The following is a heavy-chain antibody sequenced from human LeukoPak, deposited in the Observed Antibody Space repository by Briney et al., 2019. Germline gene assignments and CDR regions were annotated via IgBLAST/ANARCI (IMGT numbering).Heavy chain of an antibody. D-gene: IGHD3-16*01. CDR2: ISPSGGIT. Sequence: GGTLRLSCAASGFTFSSHGMNWVRQAPGKGLEWVSGISPSGGITYYTDSVKGRFTISRDNSKNTVSLQMNSMRGDDTAVYYCAKDDAWGRYKDWGQGTLVAVSS. V-gene: IGHV3-23*01. J-gene: IGHJ1*01. CDR1: GFTFSSHG. CDR3: AKDDAWGRYKD.